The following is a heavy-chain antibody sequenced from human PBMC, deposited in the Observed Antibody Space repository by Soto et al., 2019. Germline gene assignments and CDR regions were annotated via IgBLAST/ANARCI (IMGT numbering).Heavy chain of an antibody. CDR2: IYKSATT. V-gene: IGHV4-34*01. D-gene: IGHD7-27*01. Sequence: SETLSLTCAVYGGSFSAYYWSWIRQPPGKGLEYIGYIYKSATTYYNPSFESRVAISVDTSKSQFSLNVTSVTAADTAVYFCARGRYCLTGRCFPNWFDSWGQGALVTVSS. CDR3: ARGRYCLTGRCFPNWFDS. J-gene: IGHJ5*01. CDR1: GGSFSAYY.